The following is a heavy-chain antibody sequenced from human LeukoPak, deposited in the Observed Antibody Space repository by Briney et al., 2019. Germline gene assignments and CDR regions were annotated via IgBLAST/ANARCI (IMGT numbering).Heavy chain of an antibody. V-gene: IGHV4-38-2*01. D-gene: IGHD3-22*01. Sequence: PSETLSLTCAVSGYSISSGYYWGWIRQPPGKGLEWIGSIYHSGSTYYNPSLKSRVTISVDTSKNQFSLKLSSVTAADTAVYYCARGKYYDSSGYPNYPYYFDYWGQEPWSPSPQ. CDR1: GYSISSGYY. J-gene: IGHJ4*01. CDR3: ARGKYYDSSGYPNYPYYFDY. CDR2: IYHSGST.